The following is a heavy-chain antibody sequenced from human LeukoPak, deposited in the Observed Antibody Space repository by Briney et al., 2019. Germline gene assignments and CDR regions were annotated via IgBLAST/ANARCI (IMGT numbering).Heavy chain of an antibody. D-gene: IGHD3-10*02. Sequence: PGGSLRLSCAASGFSFGDYGMSWVRQAPGKGLEWVAGINWNGGSTGYADSVKGRFTISRDNAKNSLYLQMNSLRAEDTAVYYCAELGITMTGGVWGKGTTVTISS. CDR2: INWNGGST. V-gene: IGHV3-20*04. J-gene: IGHJ6*04. CDR1: GFSFGDYG. CDR3: AELGITMTGGV.